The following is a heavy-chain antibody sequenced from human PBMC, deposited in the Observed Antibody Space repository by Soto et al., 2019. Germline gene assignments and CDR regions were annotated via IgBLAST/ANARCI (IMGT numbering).Heavy chain of an antibody. Sequence: SETLSLTCTVSGGSISSYYWSWIRQPPGKGLEWIGYIYYSGTTNYNPSLKSRVTISVDTSKNQFSLNLNSVTAADTAVYYCARGPPVTTYYYYYGMDVWGRGTTVTVSS. D-gene: IGHD4-4*01. CDR3: ARGPPVTTYYYYYGMDV. CDR1: GGSISSYY. CDR2: IYYSGTT. J-gene: IGHJ6*02. V-gene: IGHV4-59*01.